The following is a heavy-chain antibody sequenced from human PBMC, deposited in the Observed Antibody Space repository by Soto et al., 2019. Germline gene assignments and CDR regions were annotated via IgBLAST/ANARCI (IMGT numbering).Heavy chain of an antibody. CDR3: ARDNHSRAPTGYFQH. CDR2: IWYDGSNK. Sequence: GGSLRLSCAASGFTFSSYGMHWVRQAPGKGLEWVAVIWYDGSNKYYADSVKGRFTISRDNSKNTLYLQMNSLRAEDTAVYYCARDNHSRAPTGYFQHWGQGTLVTVSS. V-gene: IGHV3-33*01. D-gene: IGHD3-22*01. J-gene: IGHJ1*01. CDR1: GFTFSSYG.